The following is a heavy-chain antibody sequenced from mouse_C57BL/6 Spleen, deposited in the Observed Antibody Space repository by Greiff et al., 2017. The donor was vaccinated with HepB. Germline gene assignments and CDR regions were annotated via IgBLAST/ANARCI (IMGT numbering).Heavy chain of an antibody. CDR3: TRVYYSNFYWYFDV. CDR1: GYTFTDYE. J-gene: IGHJ1*03. D-gene: IGHD2-5*01. CDR2: IDPETGGT. Sequence: QVQLQQSGAELVRPGASVTLSCKASGYTFTDYEMHWVKQTPVHGLEWIGAIDPETGGTAYNQKFKGKAILTADKSSSTAYMELRSLTSEDSAVYYCTRVYYSNFYWYFDVWGTGTTVTVSS. V-gene: IGHV1-15*01.